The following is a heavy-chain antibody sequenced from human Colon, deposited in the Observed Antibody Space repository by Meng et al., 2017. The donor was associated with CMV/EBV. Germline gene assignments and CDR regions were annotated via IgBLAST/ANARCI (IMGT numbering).Heavy chain of an antibody. CDR1: GGTMTNYH. CDR2: IYYSGST. J-gene: IGHJ6*02. Sequence: GSLRLSCTVSGGTMTNYHWAWFRQPPGKGLEWIGYIYYSGSTNYNPSLKSRVTISVDTSKNQFSLKLSSVTAADTAVYYCARGGSGSYYVGYYYYYGMDVWGQGTTVTVSS. CDR3: ARGGSGSYYVGYYYYYGMDV. V-gene: IGHV4-59*01. D-gene: IGHD1-26*01.